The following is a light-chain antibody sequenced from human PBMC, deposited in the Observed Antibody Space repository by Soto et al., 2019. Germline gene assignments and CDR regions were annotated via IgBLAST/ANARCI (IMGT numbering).Light chain of an antibody. CDR3: QQRSNWPT. CDR2: GAS. J-gene: IGKJ4*01. Sequence: EIVLSQSPATLFVSPGGRATLSCRASKSISDTLAWYQQKPGQAPRLRIHGASTRAPGFPARFSGSGSGTDFTLTISSLEAEDFAVYYCQQRSNWPTFGRGTKVDIK. V-gene: IGKV3-11*01. CDR1: KSISDT.